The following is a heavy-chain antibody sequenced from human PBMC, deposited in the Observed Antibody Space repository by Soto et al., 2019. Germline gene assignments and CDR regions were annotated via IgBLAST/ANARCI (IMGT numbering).Heavy chain of an antibody. Sequence: TSETLCITCILSVGSINSYFWSWIRQPPGKGLEWIGYIHYTGYTNSNPSLKSRVTISVDTSNNQFSLNLTSVGAADTAVYYCARGGDTSAAPGVFDYWGLGTMVTVSS. CDR2: IHYTGYT. V-gene: IGHV4-59*01. CDR3: ARGGDTSAAPGVFDY. CDR1: VGSINSYF. J-gene: IGHJ4*02. D-gene: IGHD2-21*02.